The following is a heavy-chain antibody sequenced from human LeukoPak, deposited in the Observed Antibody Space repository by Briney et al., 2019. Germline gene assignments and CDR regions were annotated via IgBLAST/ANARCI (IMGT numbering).Heavy chain of an antibody. Sequence: SETLSLTCIVSGDSISSGNYYWSWIRQPAGKGLEWIGRIYTSGSTNYNPSLKSRVTISIDTSKNQFSLKLSSVTAADTAVYYCARDERPFQEDAFDIWGQGTMVTVSP. CDR3: ARDERPFQEDAFDI. J-gene: IGHJ3*02. CDR1: GDSISSGNYY. CDR2: IYTSGST. V-gene: IGHV4-61*02.